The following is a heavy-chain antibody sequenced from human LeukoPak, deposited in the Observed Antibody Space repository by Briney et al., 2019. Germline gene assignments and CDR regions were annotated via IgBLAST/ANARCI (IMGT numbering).Heavy chain of an antibody. CDR3: ARQNSGFIAAAGRFDY. Sequence: PSETLSLTCTVSGGSISSSSYYWGWIRQPPGKGLEWIGSIYYSGSTYYNPSLKSRVTISVDTSKNQFSLKLSSMTAADTAVYYCARQNSGFIAAAGRFDYWGQGTLVTVSS. CDR2: IYYSGST. CDR1: GGSISSSSYY. V-gene: IGHV4-39*01. J-gene: IGHJ4*02. D-gene: IGHD6-13*01.